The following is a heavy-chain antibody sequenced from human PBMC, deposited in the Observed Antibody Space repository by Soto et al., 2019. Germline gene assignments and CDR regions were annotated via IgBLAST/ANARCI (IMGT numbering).Heavy chain of an antibody. CDR3: ASQLGNWFDS. Sequence: GGSLRLSCAASGFTFSSYSMNWVRQAPGKGLEWVSYISSSSSTIYYADSVKGRFTISRDNSKNSLYLQLNRLRDEDTAVYYCASQLGNWFDSWGQGTLVTVPS. D-gene: IGHD2-2*01. CDR1: GFTFSSYS. J-gene: IGHJ5*01. V-gene: IGHV3-48*02. CDR2: ISSSSSTI.